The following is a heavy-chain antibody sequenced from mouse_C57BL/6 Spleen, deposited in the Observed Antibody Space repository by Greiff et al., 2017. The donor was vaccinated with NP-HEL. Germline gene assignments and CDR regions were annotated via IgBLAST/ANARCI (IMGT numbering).Heavy chain of an antibody. V-gene: IGHV5-4*03. CDR3: ARGGYGSRGYFDY. D-gene: IGHD1-1*01. J-gene: IGHJ2*01. CDR2: ISDGGSYT. Sequence: EVKLQESGGGLVKPGGSLKLSCAASGFTFSSYAMSWVRQTPEKRLEWVATISDGGSYTYYPDNVKGRFTISRDTAKNNLYLQMSHLKSEDTAMYYCARGGYGSRGYFDYWGQGTTLTVSS. CDR1: GFTFSSYA.